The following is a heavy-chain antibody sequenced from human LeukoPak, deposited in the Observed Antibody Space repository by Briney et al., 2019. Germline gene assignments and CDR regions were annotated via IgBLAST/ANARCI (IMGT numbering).Heavy chain of an antibody. Sequence: SVKVSCKASGYTFTSYGISWVRQAPGQGLEWMGGIIPIFGTANYAQKFQGRVTITADESTSTAYMELSSLRSEDTAVYYCATTIRQRFLEWLAVDYWGQGTLVTVSS. CDR1: GYTFTSYG. J-gene: IGHJ4*02. D-gene: IGHD3-3*01. CDR2: IIPIFGTA. V-gene: IGHV1-69*13. CDR3: ATTIRQRFLEWLAVDY.